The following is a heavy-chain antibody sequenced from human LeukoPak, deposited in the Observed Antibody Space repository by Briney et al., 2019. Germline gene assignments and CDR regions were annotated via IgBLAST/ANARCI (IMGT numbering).Heavy chain of an antibody. V-gene: IGHV3-7*01. Sequence: GGSLRLSCAASGFTFSTSWMTWVRQAPGKGLEWVANIFRDGSATHYVDSVKGRFTISRDNAKNSLYLQMSRLRVEDAAVYYCTTKDYWGQGTLVTVSS. J-gene: IGHJ4*02. CDR3: TTKDY. CDR2: IFRDGSAT. CDR1: GFTFSTSW.